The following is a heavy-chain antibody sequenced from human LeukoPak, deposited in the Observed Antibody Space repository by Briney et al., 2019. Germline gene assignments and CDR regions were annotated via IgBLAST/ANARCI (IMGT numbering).Heavy chain of an antibody. CDR2: INPNSGGT. CDR3: ARGYCSGGGCYSVENWFDP. J-gene: IGHJ5*02. V-gene: IGHV1-2*06. Sequence: ASVKVSCKASGYAFTGYYKFWVRQAPGHGLKWMGRINPNSGGTQYAQEFQGRVTMTRDTSISTAYMELSRLRSDDTAVYYCARGYCSGGGCYSVENWFDPWGQGTLVTVSS. D-gene: IGHD2-15*01. CDR1: GYAFTGYY.